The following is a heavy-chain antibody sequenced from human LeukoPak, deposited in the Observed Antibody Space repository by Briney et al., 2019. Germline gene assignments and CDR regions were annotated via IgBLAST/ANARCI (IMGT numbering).Heavy chain of an antibody. Sequence: GGSLRLSCAASGFTFSSYWMSWVRQAPGKGLEWVANIKQDGSEKYYVDSVKGRFTISRDNAKNSLYLQMNSLRAEDTAVYYCARDTHYYDSSGYSDYYYYYMDVWGKGTTVTISS. CDR2: IKQDGSEK. CDR3: ARDTHYYDSSGYSDYYYYYMDV. J-gene: IGHJ6*03. D-gene: IGHD3-22*01. CDR1: GFTFSSYW. V-gene: IGHV3-7*01.